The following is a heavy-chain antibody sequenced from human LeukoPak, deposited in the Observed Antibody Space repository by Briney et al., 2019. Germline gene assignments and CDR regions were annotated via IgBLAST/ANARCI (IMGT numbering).Heavy chain of an antibody. V-gene: IGHV3-15*07. D-gene: IGHD3-22*01. J-gene: IGHJ4*02. Sequence: PGGSLRLSRAASGFTFGNAWMNWVRQAPGKGLEWVGRIKSKTDGGTTDYAAPVKGRFTISRDDSKNTLYLQMNSLKTEDTAVYYCSTTYYYDSSEGYWGQGTLVTVSS. CDR2: IKSKTDGGTT. CDR3: STTYYYDSSEGY. CDR1: GFTFGNAW.